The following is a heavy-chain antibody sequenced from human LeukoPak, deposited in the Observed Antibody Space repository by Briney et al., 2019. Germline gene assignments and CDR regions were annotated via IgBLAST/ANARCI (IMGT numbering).Heavy chain of an antibody. D-gene: IGHD2-2*01. CDR1: GGSISSSIHY. Sequence: PSETLSLTCTVSGGSISSSIHYWGWIRQPPGKGLEWIGSIYYSGNTYYNAYLKSRVTISVDTSKNQLSLKLTSVTAADTAVYYCARLPIVVVPASGFDYWGQGTLVTVSS. CDR2: IYYSGNT. V-gene: IGHV4-39*01. J-gene: IGHJ4*02. CDR3: ARLPIVVVPASGFDY.